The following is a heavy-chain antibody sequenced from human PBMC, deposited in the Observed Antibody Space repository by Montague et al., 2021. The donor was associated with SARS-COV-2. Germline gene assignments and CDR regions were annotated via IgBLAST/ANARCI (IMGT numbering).Heavy chain of an antibody. V-gene: IGHV3-48*03. CDR3: ARDQPGTYFIPGAFDI. CDR1: GFTFSSYE. CDR2: ISSSGSTI. J-gene: IGHJ3*02. Sequence: SLRLSCAAFGFTFSSYEMNWVRQAPGKGLEWVSYISSSGSTIYYADSVKGRFTISRDNAKNSLYLQMNSLRAEDTAVYYCARDQPGTYFIPGAFDIWGQGTMVTVSS. D-gene: IGHD3-9*01.